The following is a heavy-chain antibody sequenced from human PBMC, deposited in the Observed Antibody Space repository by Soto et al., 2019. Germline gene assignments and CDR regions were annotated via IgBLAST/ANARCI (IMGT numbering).Heavy chain of an antibody. CDR3: AIMGSKYDY. Sequence: SETLSLTCTVSGGSISSSSYYWGWIRQPPGKGLEWIGSIYYSGSTYYNPSLKSRVTISVDTSKNQFSLKLSSVTAADTAVYYCAIMGSKYDYWGQGTLVTVSS. V-gene: IGHV4-39*01. J-gene: IGHJ4*02. D-gene: IGHD3-10*01. CDR1: GGSISSSSYY. CDR2: IYYSGST.